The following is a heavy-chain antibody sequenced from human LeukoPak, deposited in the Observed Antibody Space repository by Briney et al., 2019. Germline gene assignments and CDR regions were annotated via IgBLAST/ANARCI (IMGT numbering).Heavy chain of an antibody. CDR1: GGSISSSSYY. CDR2: ISYSGST. Sequence: SETLSLTCTVSGGSISSSSYYWGWIRQPPGKGLEWIGRISYSGSTYYNPSLKSRVAISVDTSKNQFSLKLSSVSAADTAVYYCARRVIQLYAFDIWGQGTMVTVSS. D-gene: IGHD5-18*01. V-gene: IGHV4-39*01. J-gene: IGHJ3*02. CDR3: ARRVIQLYAFDI.